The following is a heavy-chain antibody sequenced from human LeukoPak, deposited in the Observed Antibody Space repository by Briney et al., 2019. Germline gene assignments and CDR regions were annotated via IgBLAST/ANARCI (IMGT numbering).Heavy chain of an antibody. Sequence: PGGSLRLSCAASGFAFSGQWMSWVRQAPEKGLEWVANLNQDGREKYYVHSVKGRFTFSRDNAKNSLYLQMNNLRAEDTGVYYCARDGVVAGVYFDCWGQGTLVTVSS. D-gene: IGHD2-15*01. J-gene: IGHJ4*02. V-gene: IGHV3-7*01. CDR1: GFAFSGQW. CDR2: LNQDGREK. CDR3: ARDGVVAGVYFDC.